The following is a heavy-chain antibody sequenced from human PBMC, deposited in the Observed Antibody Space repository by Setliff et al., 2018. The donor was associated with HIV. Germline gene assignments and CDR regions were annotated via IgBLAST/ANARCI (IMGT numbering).Heavy chain of an antibody. D-gene: IGHD3-9*01. Sequence: PSETLSLTCSVSGDSTSNSYWSWIRQPAGKGLEWIGRLHASGNTNYNPSLKSRVTMSIDTSKSQLSLRLTSVTAADTAVYYCARDVLKGNYLGYYYYLDVWGKGTTVTVSS. V-gene: IGHV4-4*07. CDR2: LHASGNT. J-gene: IGHJ6*03. CDR3: ARDVLKGNYLGYYYYLDV. CDR1: GDSTSNSY.